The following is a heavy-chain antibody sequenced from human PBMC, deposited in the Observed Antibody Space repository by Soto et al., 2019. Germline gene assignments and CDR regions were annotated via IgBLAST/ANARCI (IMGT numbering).Heavy chain of an antibody. CDR2: MNPNSGNT. Sequence: ASVKVSCKAFGYTFTSYDINWVRQATGQGLEWMGWMNPNSGNTGYAQKFRGRVTMTRNTSISTAYMELSGLRSEDTAVYYCARGDDIVLVPAANSCFDPWGQGTLVTVSS. D-gene: IGHD2-2*01. CDR1: GYTFTSYD. V-gene: IGHV1-8*01. J-gene: IGHJ5*02. CDR3: ARGDDIVLVPAANSCFDP.